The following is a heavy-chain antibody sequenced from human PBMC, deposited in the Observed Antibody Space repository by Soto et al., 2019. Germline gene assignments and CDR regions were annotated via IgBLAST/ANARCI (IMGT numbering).Heavy chain of an antibody. Sequence: SETLSLTSAVYGGSFSGYYWSWIRQPPGKGLEWIGEINHSGSTNYNPSLKSRVTISVDTSKNQFSLKLSSVTAADTAVYYCARWGRDGYKGFDYWGQGTLVTVSS. CDR2: INHSGST. CDR3: ARWGRDGYKGFDY. D-gene: IGHD5-12*01. J-gene: IGHJ4*02. V-gene: IGHV4-34*01. CDR1: GGSFSGYY.